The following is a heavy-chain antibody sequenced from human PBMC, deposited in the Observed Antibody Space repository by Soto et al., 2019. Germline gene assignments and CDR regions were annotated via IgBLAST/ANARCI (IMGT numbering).Heavy chain of an antibody. Sequence: QVQLQESGPGLVKPSQTLSLTCTVSGGSISSGGYYWSWIRPHPGKGLAWIGYIYYSGSTYYNPSLTRRVTITIDTSKNQLSLKLTSVTAADTAVYYCARSVFPWGQGTLVTVSS. CDR3: ARSVFP. V-gene: IGHV4-31*03. CDR2: IYYSGST. J-gene: IGHJ5*02. CDR1: GGSISSGGYY.